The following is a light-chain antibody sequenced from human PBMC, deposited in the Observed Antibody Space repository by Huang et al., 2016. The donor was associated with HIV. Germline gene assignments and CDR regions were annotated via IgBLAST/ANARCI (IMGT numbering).Light chain of an antibody. V-gene: IGKV3-15*01. J-gene: IGKJ1*01. CDR2: DVS. Sequence: EIVMTQSPPTLSASPGERATLSCRASQSVKRLALYQQRPGQAPKLLVYDVSSRSTGTPARVSGSGSGTDFTLTINTLQSEDFALYYCQQYDDWPPWSFGQGTRVDMK. CDR3: QQYDDWPPWS. CDR1: QSVKR.